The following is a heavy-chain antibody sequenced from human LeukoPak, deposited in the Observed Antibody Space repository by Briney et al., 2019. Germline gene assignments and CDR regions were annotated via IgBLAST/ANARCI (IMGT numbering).Heavy chain of an antibody. V-gene: IGHV3-23*01. CDR1: GLTFSSYA. D-gene: IGHD6-13*01. CDR2: ISGSGGST. Sequence: SGGSLRLSCAASGLTFSSYAMSWVRQAPGKGLEWVSAISGSGGSTYYADSVKGRFTISRDNSKDTLYLQMNSLRAEDTAVYYCAKDPYSSSWYDGFDYWGQGTLVTVSS. J-gene: IGHJ4*02. CDR3: AKDPYSSSWYDGFDY.